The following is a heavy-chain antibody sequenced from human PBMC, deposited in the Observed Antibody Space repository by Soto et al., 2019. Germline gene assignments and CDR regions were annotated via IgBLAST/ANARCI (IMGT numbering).Heavy chain of an antibody. CDR2: IYPGDSDT. D-gene: IGHD6-19*01. J-gene: IGHJ4*02. V-gene: IGHV5-51*01. CDR3: ARQDGSALYSFDY. CDR1: GYTFSSYW. Sequence: PGESLKISCKGSGYTFSSYWIAWVRQMPGKGLEWMGIIYPGDSDTRYSPSFQGQVSISADKSISTAYLQWSSLKASDTAMYYCARQDGSALYSFDYSGQGTLVTVS.